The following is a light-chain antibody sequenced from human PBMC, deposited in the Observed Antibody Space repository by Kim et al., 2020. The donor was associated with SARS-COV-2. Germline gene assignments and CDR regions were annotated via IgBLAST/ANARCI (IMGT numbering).Light chain of an antibody. Sequence: PGHSFTISFTETISHVDPYNYVSWYQQHPGKAPKVMIYDVTNRPSGVPDRFSGSKSGNTASLTISGLQREDEAEYYCCSFAGNSVVFSGGTHLTVL. CDR2: DVT. V-gene: IGLV2-11*01. CDR1: ISHVDPYNY. J-gene: IGLJ2*01. CDR3: CSFAGNSVV.